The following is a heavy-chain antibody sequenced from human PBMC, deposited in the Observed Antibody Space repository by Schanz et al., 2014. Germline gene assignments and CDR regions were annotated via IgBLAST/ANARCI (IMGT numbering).Heavy chain of an antibody. D-gene: IGHD3-9*01. Sequence: VQLLESGGGLVRPGGSLRLSCAASGFTFSSYGIHWVRQAPGKGLEWVAVISYDGSNKYYADSVKGRFTISRDNSKNTLYLQMNSLRAEDTAVYYCAKGGRIYDILTGYLDYWGQGTLVTVSS. CDR2: ISYDGSNK. CDR3: AKGGRIYDILTGYLDY. CDR1: GFTFSSYG. J-gene: IGHJ4*02. V-gene: IGHV3-30*18.